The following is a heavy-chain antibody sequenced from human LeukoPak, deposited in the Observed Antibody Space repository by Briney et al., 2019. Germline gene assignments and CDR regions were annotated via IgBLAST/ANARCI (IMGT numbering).Heavy chain of an antibody. J-gene: IGHJ4*02. V-gene: IGHV3-23*01. Sequence: GGSLRLSCAASGFAFSNYAMTWVRQAPGKGLEWVSNINDNGGQRHYADSVKGRFTISRDNSKNTLFLQMDSLRAEDTAVYYRAKTQWKVGATDYFDYWGQGILVTVSS. D-gene: IGHD1-26*01. CDR2: INDNGGQR. CDR1: GFAFSNYA. CDR3: AKTQWKVGATDYFDY.